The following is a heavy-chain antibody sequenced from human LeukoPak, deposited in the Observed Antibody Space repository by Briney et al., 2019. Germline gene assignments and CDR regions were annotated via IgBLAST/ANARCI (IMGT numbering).Heavy chain of an antibody. CDR3: ARDVGSGSTFDY. CDR2: INHNGNVN. J-gene: IGHJ4*02. CDR1: GFTFSSYW. V-gene: IGHV3-7*01. Sequence: GGSLRLSCAASGFTFSSYWMNWARQAPGKGLEWVASINHNGNVNYHVGSVKGRFTISRVNAKNSLYLQMNSLRPEDTAVYYCARDVGSGSTFDYWGQGTLVTVSS. D-gene: IGHD3-10*01.